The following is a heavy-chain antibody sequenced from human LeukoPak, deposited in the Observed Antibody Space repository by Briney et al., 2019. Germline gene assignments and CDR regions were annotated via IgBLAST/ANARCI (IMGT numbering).Heavy chain of an antibody. J-gene: IGHJ3*02. CDR3: ATVWFGEQAFTPDAFDI. CDR1: GYTLTELS. Sequence: ASVKVSCKVSGYTLTELSMHWVRQAPGKGLEWMGGFDPEDGETIYAQKFQGRVTMTEDTSTDTAYMELSSLRSEDTAVYYCATVWFGEQAFTPDAFDIWGQGTMVTVSS. D-gene: IGHD3-10*01. V-gene: IGHV1-24*01. CDR2: FDPEDGET.